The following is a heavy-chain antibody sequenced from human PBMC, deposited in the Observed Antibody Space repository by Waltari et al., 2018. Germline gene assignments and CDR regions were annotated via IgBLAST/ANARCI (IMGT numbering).Heavy chain of an antibody. D-gene: IGHD1-26*01. CDR2: IYHSGST. V-gene: IGHV4-38-2*02. J-gene: IGHJ2*01. CDR3: AREPIVGATAFWYLDL. Sequence: QVQLQESGPGLVKHSETLSLTCTVSGYPIISGYYLCWIRQPPGKGLEWIGSIYHSGSTYYNPSRKSRVTISVDTSKNQFSLKLSSVTAADTAVYYCAREPIVGATAFWYLDLWGRGTLVTVSS. CDR1: GYPIISGYY.